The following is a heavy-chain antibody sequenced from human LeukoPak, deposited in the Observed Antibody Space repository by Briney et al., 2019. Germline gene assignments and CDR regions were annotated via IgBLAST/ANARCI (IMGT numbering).Heavy chain of an antibody. CDR2: ISGSGGTT. V-gene: IGHV3-23*01. Sequence: GGSLRLPCAASGFTFSSYAMSWVRQAPGKGLEWVSDISGSGGTTYYADSVKGRFTVSRDNSKNTLYLQMNSLRAEDTAVYYCAKDLYCSSTSCLPRYFDLWGRGTLVTVSS. CDR1: GFTFSSYA. CDR3: AKDLYCSSTSCLPRYFDL. J-gene: IGHJ2*01. D-gene: IGHD2-2*01.